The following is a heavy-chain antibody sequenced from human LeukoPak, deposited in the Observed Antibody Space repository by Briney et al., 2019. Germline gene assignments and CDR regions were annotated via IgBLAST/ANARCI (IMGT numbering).Heavy chain of an antibody. CDR3: ARSSGWSYYYYYYMDV. CDR2: IYTSGST. CDR1: GGSISSGSYD. V-gene: IGHV4-61*02. Sequence: SETLSLTCTVSGGSISSGSYDWSWIRQPAGKGLEWIGRIYTSGSTNYNPSLKSRVTISVDTSKNQFSLKLSSVTAADTAVYYCARSSGWSYYYYYYMDVWGKGTTVTVPS. J-gene: IGHJ6*03. D-gene: IGHD3-22*01.